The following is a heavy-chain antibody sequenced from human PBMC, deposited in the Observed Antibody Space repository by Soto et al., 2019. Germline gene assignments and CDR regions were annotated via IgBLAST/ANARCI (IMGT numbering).Heavy chain of an antibody. J-gene: IGHJ4*02. D-gene: IGHD3-3*01. CDR3: AREVPALDTIFGVVIPNFDY. CDR1: GFTFSSYS. Sequence: GGSLRLSCAASGFTFSSYSMNWVRQAPGKGLEWVSSISSSSSYIYYADSVKGRFTISRDNAKNSLYLQMNSLRAEDTAVYYCAREVPALDTIFGVVIPNFDYWGQGTLVTVSS. CDR2: ISSSSSYI. V-gene: IGHV3-21*01.